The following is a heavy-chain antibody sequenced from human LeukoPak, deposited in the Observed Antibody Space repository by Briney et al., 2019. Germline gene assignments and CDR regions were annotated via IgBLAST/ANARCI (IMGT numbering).Heavy chain of an antibody. CDR3: ARTETAMVSFDY. V-gene: IGHV3-33*01. J-gene: IGHJ4*02. CDR2: IWYDGSNK. CDR1: GFTFSSYG. Sequence: QPGRSLRLCCAASGFTFSSYGMHWVRQATGKGLEWVAVIWYDGSNKYYADSVKGRFTISRDNSKNTLYLQMNSLRAEDTAVYYCARTETAMVSFDYWGQGTLVTVSS. D-gene: IGHD5-18*01.